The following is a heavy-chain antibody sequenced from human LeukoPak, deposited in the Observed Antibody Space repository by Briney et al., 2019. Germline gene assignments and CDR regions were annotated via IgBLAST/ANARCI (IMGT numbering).Heavy chain of an antibody. V-gene: IGHV3-9*03. CDR2: ISWNSGSI. CDR1: GFTFDDYA. CDR3: TTEPRMTMVRGVLGISDY. Sequence: GRSLRLSCAASGFTFDDYAMHWVRQAPGKGLEWVSGISWNSGSIGYADSVKGRFTISRDNAKNSLYLQMNSLRAEDMALYYCTTEPRMTMVRGVLGISDYWGQGNLVTVSS. D-gene: IGHD3-10*01. J-gene: IGHJ4*02.